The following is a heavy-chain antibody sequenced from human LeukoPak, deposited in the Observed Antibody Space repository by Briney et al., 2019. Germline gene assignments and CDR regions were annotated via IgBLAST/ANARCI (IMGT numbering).Heavy chain of an antibody. D-gene: IGHD1-14*01. CDR2: IGPTGTDR. CDR3: ATETIGRHYDY. J-gene: IGHJ4*02. V-gene: IGHV3-21*01. Sequence: GGSLRLSCAASGFTFSSCGFNWVRQAPGKGLEWVSSIGPTGTDRNYADSVRGRFTISRDNAKNSMYLQMDSLRDEDTAVYYCATETIGRHYDYWGQGTLLTVSS. CDR1: GFTFSSCG.